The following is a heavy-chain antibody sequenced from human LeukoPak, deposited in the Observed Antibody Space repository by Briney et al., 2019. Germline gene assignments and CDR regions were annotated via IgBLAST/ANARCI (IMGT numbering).Heavy chain of an antibody. CDR2: IYHSGST. CDR1: GSTFSSLVM. J-gene: IGHJ5*02. CDR3: ARILRENYQLLSGAWPAPHTNWFDP. D-gene: IGHD2-2*01. Sequence: GSLRLSCAASGSTFSSLVMSWVRQTPGKGLEWIGSIYHSGSTYYNPSLKSRVTISVDTSKNQFSLKLSSVTAADTAVYYCARILRENYQLLSGAWPAPHTNWFDPWGQGTLVTVSS. V-gene: IGHV4-38-2*01.